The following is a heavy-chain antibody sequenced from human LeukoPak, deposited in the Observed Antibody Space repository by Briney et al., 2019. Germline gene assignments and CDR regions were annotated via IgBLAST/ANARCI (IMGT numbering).Heavy chain of an antibody. CDR1: GFTFSSYG. CDR2: IRSDGSTK. J-gene: IGHJ4*02. Sequence: GGSLRLSCAASGFTFSSYGMHWVRQAPGKGLEWVAFIRSDGSTKYFADSVKGRFTISRDNSKNTLYLQMNSLRAEDTAVYYCAKDQLLGGSYTFDYWGQGTLVTVSS. D-gene: IGHD1-26*01. V-gene: IGHV3-30*02. CDR3: AKDQLLGGSYTFDY.